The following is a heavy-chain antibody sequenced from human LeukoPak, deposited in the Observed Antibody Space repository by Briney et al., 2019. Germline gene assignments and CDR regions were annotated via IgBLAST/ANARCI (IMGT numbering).Heavy chain of an antibody. CDR3: VRAEINDDSRY. Sequence: PSETLSLTCTVSGYSIRDGYNWGWIRLSPGKGLEWLGSIYQSGTTYDTPSLRSRATLSITTSKNRSSLKLTSVPAPNTALYSFVRAEINDDSRYWGQGIPVIVSS. D-gene: IGHD4-11*01. CDR1: GYSIRDGYN. V-gene: IGHV4-38-2*02. J-gene: IGHJ4*02. CDR2: IYQSGTT.